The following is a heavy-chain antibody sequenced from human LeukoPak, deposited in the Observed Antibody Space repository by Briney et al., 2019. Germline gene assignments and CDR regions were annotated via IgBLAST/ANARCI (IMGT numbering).Heavy chain of an antibody. Sequence: GGSLRLSCAASGFTFSSYAMSWVRQAPGKGLEWVSAISGSGGNTYYADSVKGRFTISRDNSKNTLYPQMNSLRAEDTAIYYCAKVRSSGWYYFDYWGQGTLVTVSS. J-gene: IGHJ4*02. CDR1: GFTFSSYA. CDR3: AKVRSSGWYYFDY. V-gene: IGHV3-23*01. CDR2: ISGSGGNT. D-gene: IGHD6-19*01.